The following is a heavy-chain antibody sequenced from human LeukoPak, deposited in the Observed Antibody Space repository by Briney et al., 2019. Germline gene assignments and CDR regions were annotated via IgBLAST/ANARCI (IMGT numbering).Heavy chain of an antibody. CDR1: GFTFTGYY. J-gene: IGHJ5*02. D-gene: IGHD1/OR15-1a*01. CDR3: ARVTTPGSLWFDP. V-gene: IGHV1-46*01. Sequence: ASVKVSCKASGFTFTGYYMHWVRQAPGQGLEWMGIINPSGGSTSYAQKFQGRVTMTRDTSTSTVYMELSSLRSEDTAVYYCARVTTPGSLWFDPWGQGTLVTVSS. CDR2: INPSGGST.